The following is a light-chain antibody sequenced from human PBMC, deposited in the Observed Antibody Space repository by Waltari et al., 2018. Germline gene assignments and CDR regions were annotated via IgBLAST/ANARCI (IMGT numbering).Light chain of an antibody. CDR2: GAS. V-gene: IGKV3-20*01. J-gene: IGKJ1*01. CDR1: QSVSRT. Sequence: EIVLTQSPGTLFLSPGEGATLSCRASQSVSRTLAWYQQKPGQTPRLLIYGASSRATGSPDRCSGSGSGTDFSLTISRLEPDDSAVYFCQHYVSLPATFGQGTKVEIK. CDR3: QHYVSLPAT.